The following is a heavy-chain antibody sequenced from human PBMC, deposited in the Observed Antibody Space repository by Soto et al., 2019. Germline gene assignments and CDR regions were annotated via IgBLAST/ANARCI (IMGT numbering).Heavy chain of an antibody. CDR3: ARVSGYNVIDY. D-gene: IGHD5-12*01. CDR1: GYTCTSYA. CDR2: INAGNGNT. V-gene: IGHV1-3*01. J-gene: IGHJ4*02. Sequence: QVQLVQSGAEVKKPGASVKVSCKASGYTCTSYAMHRVRQAAGQRLEWMGWINAGNGNTKYSQTFQGRVTITRDTSASTAYMELSSLRSEDTAVYYCARVSGYNVIDYWGQGTLVTVSS.